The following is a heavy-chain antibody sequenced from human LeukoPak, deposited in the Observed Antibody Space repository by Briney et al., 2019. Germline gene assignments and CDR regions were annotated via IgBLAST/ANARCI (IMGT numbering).Heavy chain of an antibody. J-gene: IGHJ4*02. Sequence: SQTLSLTCTVSGGSISSGGYYWSWIRQHPGTGLEWIGYIYYSGSTYYNPSLKSRVTISVDTSKNQFSLKLSSVTAADTAVYYCARKAYCGGDCYFDYWGQGTLVTVSS. CDR2: IYYSGST. CDR1: GGSISSGGYY. V-gene: IGHV4-31*03. CDR3: ARKAYCGGDCYFDY. D-gene: IGHD2-21*02.